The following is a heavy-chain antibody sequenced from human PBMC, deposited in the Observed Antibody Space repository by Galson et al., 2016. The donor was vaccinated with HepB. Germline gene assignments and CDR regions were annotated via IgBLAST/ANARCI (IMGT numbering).Heavy chain of an antibody. CDR2: ITSNGDNT. CDR3: ARRRISGPTDAYDS. J-gene: IGHJ4*02. CDR1: GLTFSSYA. Sequence: SLRLSCAASGLTFSSYAMHWVRQAPGKGLEYVSAITSNGDNTYYANSVKGRFTISRDNSKNTLYLQMGSLRAEDMAGYYCARRRISGPTDAYDSWGQGTLVTVSS. D-gene: IGHD1-7*01. V-gene: IGHV3-64*01.